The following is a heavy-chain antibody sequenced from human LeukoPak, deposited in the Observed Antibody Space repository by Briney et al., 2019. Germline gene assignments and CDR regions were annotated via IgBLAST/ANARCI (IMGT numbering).Heavy chain of an antibody. CDR3: ARETHTGGSLLDC. CDR2: TYYRSKWYN. V-gene: IGHV6-1*01. CDR1: GDSVSSNRAA. J-gene: IGHJ4*02. D-gene: IGHD2-8*02. Sequence: PSQTLSLTCAISGDSVSSNRAAWNWIRQSPPRGLEWLGRTYYRSKWYNDYAVSVKSRITIDPDTSKNQFSLQLNSVTREDTAVYFCARETHTGGSLLDCWRQPTL.